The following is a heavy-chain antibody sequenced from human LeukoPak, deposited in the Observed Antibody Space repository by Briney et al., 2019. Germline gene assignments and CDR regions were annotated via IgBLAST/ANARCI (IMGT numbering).Heavy chain of an antibody. Sequence: ASVKVSCKTSGYTFTSYDTNWVRQATGQGLEWMGWMNPNSGNTGYAQKFQGRVTMTRNTSITTAYMDLGSLTSEDTAVYYCAIGKLASRRGSWFDPWGQGTLVTVSS. D-gene: IGHD6-6*01. CDR3: AIGKLASRRGSWFDP. CDR1: GYTFTSYD. V-gene: IGHV1-8*02. J-gene: IGHJ5*02. CDR2: MNPNSGNT.